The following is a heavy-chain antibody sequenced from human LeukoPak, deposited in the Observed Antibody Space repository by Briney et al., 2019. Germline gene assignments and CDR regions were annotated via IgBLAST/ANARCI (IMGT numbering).Heavy chain of an antibody. J-gene: IGHJ3*01. CDR1: GFIFSNYD. Sequence: GGSLRLSCAASGFIFSNYDMYWVRQAPGKGPEWVAVMSRDVNHKYYADFVKGRFTISRDNSKNTLHLQTNTLTTEDTAVYYCAKRRLEDSGTYGGGFDFWGQGTMVTVSS. CDR2: MSRDVNHK. V-gene: IGHV3-30*18. D-gene: IGHD4-23*01. CDR3: AKRRLEDSGTYGGGFDF.